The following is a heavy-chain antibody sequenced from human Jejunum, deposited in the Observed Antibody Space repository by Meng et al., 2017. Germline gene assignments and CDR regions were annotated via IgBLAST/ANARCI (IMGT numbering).Heavy chain of an antibody. V-gene: IGHV3-23*04. Sequence: VNLVGFGGGLVQPGGSLRLSCAASGFTVSGSSMSWVRQAPGKGLEWVSVITGSGSNTYYADSVKGRFTISRDDFKNTLFLQMNSLRGEDTAVYYCARLVKSWGQGTLVTVSS. D-gene: IGHD2-21*01. J-gene: IGHJ4*02. CDR3: ARLVKS. CDR2: ITGSGSNT. CDR1: GFTVSGSS.